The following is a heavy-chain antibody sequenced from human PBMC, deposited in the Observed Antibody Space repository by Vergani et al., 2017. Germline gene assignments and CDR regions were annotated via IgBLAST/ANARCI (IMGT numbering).Heavy chain of an antibody. CDR1: GYSISSGYY. CDR2: IYHSGST. Sequence: QVQLQESGPGLVKPSETLSLTCAVSGYSISSGYYWGWIRQPPGKGLEWIGSIYHSGSTYYNPSLKSRVTISVDTSKNQFSLKLSSVTAADTAVYYCASTTYGSGSYYGVAWGQGTLVTVSS. CDR3: ASTTYGSGSYYGVA. V-gene: IGHV4-38-2*01. J-gene: IGHJ5*02. D-gene: IGHD3-10*01.